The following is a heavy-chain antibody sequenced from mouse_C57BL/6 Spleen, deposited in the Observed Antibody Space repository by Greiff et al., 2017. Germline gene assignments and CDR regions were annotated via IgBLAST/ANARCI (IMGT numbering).Heavy chain of an antibody. D-gene: IGHD1-1*01. CDR2: ISSGGGNI. J-gene: IGHJ4*01. CDR3: TTDSSYYSGCKRYAMDY. Sequence: EVQVVESGEGLVKPGGSLKLSCAASGFTFSSYAMHWVRQTPEKGLEWVAYISSGGGNIYYADTVKGRFTISRDNARNTLYLQMSSLRSEDTAMYYDTTDSSYYSGCKRYAMDYWGQGTSVTVSS. CDR1: GFTFSSYA. V-gene: IGHV5-9-1*02.